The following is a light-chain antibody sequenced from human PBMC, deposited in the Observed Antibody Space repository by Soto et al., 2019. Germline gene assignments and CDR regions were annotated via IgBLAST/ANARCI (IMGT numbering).Light chain of an antibody. V-gene: IGKV1-5*03. CDR1: QSISSW. Sequence: DSQMTQYPSTLSASIGDRVTITCRAGQSISSWLAWYQQKPGKAPKLLISKASTLQSGVPPRFSGSGSGTEFALTISSLQPDHFATYYCQQYESYPMTFGGGTKV. J-gene: IGKJ4*01. CDR3: QQYESYPMT. CDR2: KAS.